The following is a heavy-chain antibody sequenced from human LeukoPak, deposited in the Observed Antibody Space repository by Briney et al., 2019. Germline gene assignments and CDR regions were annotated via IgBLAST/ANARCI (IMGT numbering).Heavy chain of an antibody. D-gene: IGHD2-15*01. Sequence: GGSLRLSCAASGFTVSSNYMTWVRQAPGKGLEWVSDIYSGGTTYYADSVKGRFTISRDNSKNTLYLQMNSLRADDTAVYYCARVTDMGWFDPWGQGTLVTVSS. J-gene: IGHJ5*02. CDR2: IYSGGTT. CDR1: GFTVSSNY. CDR3: ARVTDMGWFDP. V-gene: IGHV3-53*01.